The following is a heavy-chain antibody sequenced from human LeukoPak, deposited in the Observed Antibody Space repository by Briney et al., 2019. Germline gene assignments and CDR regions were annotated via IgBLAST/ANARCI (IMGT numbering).Heavy chain of an antibody. CDR3: ARGRGNYYDSSSFSYYYMDV. CDR2: ISSTGGHI. J-gene: IGHJ6*03. V-gene: IGHV3-21*01. D-gene: IGHD3-22*01. Sequence: GGSLRLSCAASGFTFSSYSMIWVRQAPGKGLEWVSFISSTGGHIYYADSVKGRFTISRDNAKSSLFLQMNSLRAEDTAVYYCARGRGNYYDSSSFSYYYMDVWGKGTTVTVSS. CDR1: GFTFSSYS.